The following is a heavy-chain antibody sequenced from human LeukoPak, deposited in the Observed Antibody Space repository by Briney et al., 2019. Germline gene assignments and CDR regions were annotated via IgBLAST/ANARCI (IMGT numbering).Heavy chain of an antibody. CDR1: GFTFSSYS. CDR3: ARDGGWYVPFDY. D-gene: IGHD6-19*01. V-gene: IGHV3-48*04. Sequence: GGSLRLSCAASGFTFSSYSMNWIRQAPGKGLEWVSYISSSGSTIYYADSVKGRFTISRDNAKNSLYLQMNSLRAEDTAVYYCARDGGWYVPFDYWGQGTLVTVSS. J-gene: IGHJ4*02. CDR2: ISSSGSTI.